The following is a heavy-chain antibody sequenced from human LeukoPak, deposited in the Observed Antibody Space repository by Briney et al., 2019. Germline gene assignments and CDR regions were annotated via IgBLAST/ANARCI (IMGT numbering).Heavy chain of an antibody. CDR3: ATPTPKWELQDFDY. D-gene: IGHD1-26*01. CDR1: GFTFSSYA. J-gene: IGHJ4*02. Sequence: SGGSLRLSCAASGFTFSSYAMSWVRQAPGKGLEWVSAISGSGGSTYYADSVKGRFTISRDNSKNTLYLQMNSLRAEDTAVYYCATPTPKWELQDFDYWGQGTLVTVSS. V-gene: IGHV3-23*01. CDR2: ISGSGGST.